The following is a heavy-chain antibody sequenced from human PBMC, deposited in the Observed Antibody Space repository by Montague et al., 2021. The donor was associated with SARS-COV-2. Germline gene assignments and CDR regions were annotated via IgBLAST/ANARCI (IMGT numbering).Heavy chain of an antibody. CDR1: GDSVWSKTAA. J-gene: IGHJ4*02. CDR2: TNYRSKWTS. V-gene: IGHV6-1*01. CDR3: VRDTGSAQAGFDA. D-gene: IGHD4-17*01. Sequence: CAISGDSVWSKTAAWNWVRQSPSGGLEWLGRTNYRSKWTSDYATSVEGRISIDPDTSKNQFFLHLRSVTPEDTGVYYCVRDTGSAQAGFDAWGQGTLVTVSS.